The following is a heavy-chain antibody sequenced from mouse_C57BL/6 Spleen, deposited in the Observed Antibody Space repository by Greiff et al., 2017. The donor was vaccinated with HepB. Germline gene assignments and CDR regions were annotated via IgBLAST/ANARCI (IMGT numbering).Heavy chain of an antibody. Sequence: VQLQQSGTELVKPGASVKLSCKASGYTFTSYWMHWVKQRPGQGLEWIGNINPSNGGTNYNEKFKSKATLTVDKSSSTAYMQLSSLTSEDSAVYYCARYYGSSYWYFDVWGTGTTFTVSS. CDR2: INPSNGGT. CDR3: ARYYGSSYWYFDV. V-gene: IGHV1-53*01. J-gene: IGHJ1*03. D-gene: IGHD1-1*01. CDR1: GYTFTSYW.